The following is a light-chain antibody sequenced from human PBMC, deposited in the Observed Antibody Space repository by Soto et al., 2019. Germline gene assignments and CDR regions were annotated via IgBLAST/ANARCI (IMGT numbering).Light chain of an antibody. CDR3: QHSYNTPSIT. J-gene: IGKJ5*01. CDR2: STS. Sequence: DIQMTQAPSSLSASVGDRVNITCRASQNIRNSLNWYQQKPGKAPKLLISSTSSLQSGVPSRFSASGSGTDFTLTISSLQPEYFASYYCQHSYNTPSITCGRGTRLE. V-gene: IGKV1-39*01. CDR1: QNIRNS.